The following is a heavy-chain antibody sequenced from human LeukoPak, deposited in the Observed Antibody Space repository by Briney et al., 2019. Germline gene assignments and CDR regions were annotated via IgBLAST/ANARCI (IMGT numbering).Heavy chain of an antibody. CDR3: ARGGLTYYYDSSGYYYVVEDY. D-gene: IGHD3-22*01. V-gene: IGHV1-8*01. Sequence: ASVKVSCKASGYTFTSYDINWVRQATGQGLEWMGWMNPNSGNTGYAQKFQGRVTMTRNTSISTAYMELSSLRSEGTAVYYCARGGLTYYYDSSGYYYVVEDYWGQGTLVTVSS. CDR2: MNPNSGNT. CDR1: GYTFTSYD. J-gene: IGHJ4*02.